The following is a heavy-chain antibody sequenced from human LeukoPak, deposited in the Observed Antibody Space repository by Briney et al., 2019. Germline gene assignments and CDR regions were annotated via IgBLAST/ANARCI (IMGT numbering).Heavy chain of an antibody. Sequence: PSETLSLTCTVSGGSVSSYYWSWIRQPPGKGLEWIAYIYYSGSTKYNPSLKSRVTISLDRSKNQFSLKLSSVTAADTAVYYCARHRYSSSWCAYWGQGTLVTVSS. CDR1: GGSVSSYY. J-gene: IGHJ4*02. D-gene: IGHD6-13*01. V-gene: IGHV4-59*08. CDR3: ARHRYSSSWCAY. CDR2: IYYSGST.